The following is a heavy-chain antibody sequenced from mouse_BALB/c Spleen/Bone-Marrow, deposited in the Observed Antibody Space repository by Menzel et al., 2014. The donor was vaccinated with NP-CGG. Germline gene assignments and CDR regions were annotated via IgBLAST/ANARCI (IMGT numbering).Heavy chain of an antibody. V-gene: IGHV1-69*01. CDR1: GYTFTDYW. CDR2: IDTSDSYT. J-gene: IGHJ2*01. D-gene: IGHD2-2*01. CDR3: AREGYGYQYFDY. Sequence: VKLMESGAELVMPGASVKMSCKASGYTFTDYWMHWVKQRPGQGLEWIGAIDTSDSYTSYNQKFKGKATLTVDESSSTAYMQLSSLTSEDSAVYYCAREGYGYQYFDYWGQGTTLTVPS.